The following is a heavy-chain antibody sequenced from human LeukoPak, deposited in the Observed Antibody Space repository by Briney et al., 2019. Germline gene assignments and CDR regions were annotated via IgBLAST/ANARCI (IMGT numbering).Heavy chain of an antibody. CDR3: AKKIAAPTTPFDY. V-gene: IGHV3-23*01. Sequence: GGSLRLSCAAAGFTFSSYAMTWVRQAPGKGLGWVSTISGSGGSTYYAVSVKGRFTISRDNSKNTLYLQMNYLRAEDTALYYCAKKIAAPTTPFDYWGQGTLVTVSS. J-gene: IGHJ4*02. CDR2: ISGSGGST. D-gene: IGHD6-13*01. CDR1: GFTFSSYA.